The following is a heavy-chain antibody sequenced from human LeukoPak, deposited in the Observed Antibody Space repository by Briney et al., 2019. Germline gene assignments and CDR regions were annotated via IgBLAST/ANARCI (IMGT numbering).Heavy chain of an antibody. CDR2: ISGSGGRT. CDR1: GFTFSSYA. CDR3: AKPTIFGVVYY. V-gene: IGHV3-23*01. Sequence: GGSLRLSCAASGFTFSSYAMSWVRQAPGKGLEWVSAISGSGGRTYYADSVKGRFTISRDNSKNTLYLQMNSLRAEDTAVYYCAKPTIFGVVYYWGQGTLVTVSS. D-gene: IGHD3-3*01. J-gene: IGHJ4*02.